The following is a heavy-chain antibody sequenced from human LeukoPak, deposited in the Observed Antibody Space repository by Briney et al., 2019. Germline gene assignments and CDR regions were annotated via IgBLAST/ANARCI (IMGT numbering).Heavy chain of an antibody. CDR2: IYSGGST. Sequence: PGGSLRLSCAASGFTVSSNYMSWVRQAPGKGLEWVSVIYSGGSTYYADSVKGRFTISRDNSKNTLYLQMNSLRAEDTAVYYCATEILGVVVVAATRRYYGMDVWGQGTTVTVSS. J-gene: IGHJ6*02. D-gene: IGHD2-15*01. CDR1: GFTVSSNY. CDR3: ATEILGVVVVAATRRYYGMDV. V-gene: IGHV3-66*02.